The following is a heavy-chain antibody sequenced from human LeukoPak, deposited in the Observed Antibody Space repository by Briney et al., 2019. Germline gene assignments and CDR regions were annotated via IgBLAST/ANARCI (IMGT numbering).Heavy chain of an antibody. CDR1: GYTFTSYG. J-gene: IGHJ1*01. Sequence: ASVKVSCKASGYTFTSYGISWVRQAPGQGLEWMGWISAHNGNTNYAQKLHGRVTMTPDTSTSTAYMQMRRLRSEDTAVYYCARVGCHYYDSSGYLTHVSDFQHWGQGTLVAVSS. D-gene: IGHD3-22*01. CDR2: ISAHNGNT. CDR3: ARVGCHYYDSSGYLTHVSDFQH. V-gene: IGHV1-18*01.